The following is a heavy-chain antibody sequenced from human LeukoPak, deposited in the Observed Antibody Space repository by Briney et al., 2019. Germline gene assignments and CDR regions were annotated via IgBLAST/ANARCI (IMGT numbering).Heavy chain of an antibody. D-gene: IGHD3-22*01. CDR3: ARDRSSSGYYYFDY. CDR2: ISYDGSNK. Sequence: GRSLRLSCAASGFTFSTYAMHWVRQAPGKGLEWVAVISYDGSNKYYADSVKGRFTIPRDNSKNTLYLQMNSLRAEDTAVFYCARDRSSSGYYYFDYWGQGTLVTVSS. CDR1: GFTFSTYA. V-gene: IGHV3-30*01. J-gene: IGHJ4*02.